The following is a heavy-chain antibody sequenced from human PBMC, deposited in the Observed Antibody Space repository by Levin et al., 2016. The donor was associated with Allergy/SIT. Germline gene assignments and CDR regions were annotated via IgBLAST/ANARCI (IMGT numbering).Heavy chain of an antibody. V-gene: IGHV3-23*01. CDR3: ASRPPSPAGVVIPLDY. J-gene: IGHJ4*02. CDR2: ISAGRAET. CDR1: GFSFNFHD. D-gene: IGHD3-3*01. Sequence: GGSLRLSCAASGFSFNFHDMTWVRRAPGKGLEWISSISAGRAETYYADSVRGRFTISRDNSKSTLFLQMNSLRVEDTATYYCASRPPSPAGVVIPLDYWGPGTKVTVSS.